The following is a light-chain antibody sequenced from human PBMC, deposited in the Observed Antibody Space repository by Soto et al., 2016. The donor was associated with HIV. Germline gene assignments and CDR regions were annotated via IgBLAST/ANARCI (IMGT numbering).Light chain of an antibody. V-gene: IGKV1-27*01. Sequence: DIQMTQSPSSLSASVGDRVTITCRASQTINTYLAWHQQKPGKGPKLLIYAVSTLEPGVPSRFSGSGSGTQFTLTINGLQPEDVATYYCQKYDSVPWTFGQGTTVEIK. J-gene: IGKJ1*01. CDR1: QTINTY. CDR3: QKYDSVPWT. CDR2: AVS.